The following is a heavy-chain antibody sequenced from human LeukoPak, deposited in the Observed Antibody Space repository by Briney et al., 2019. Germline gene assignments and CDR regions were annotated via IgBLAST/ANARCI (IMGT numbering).Heavy chain of an antibody. CDR1: GGSISSYY. D-gene: IGHD6-13*01. CDR2: IYYSGST. J-gene: IGHJ4*02. V-gene: IGHV4-59*12. Sequence: SETLPLTCTVSGGSISSYYWSWIRQPPGKGLEWIGYIYYSGSTNYNPSLKSRVTISVDTSKNQFSLKLSSVTAADTAVYYCARAYSSSWYWMGYFDYWGQGTLVTVSS. CDR3: ARAYSSSWYWMGYFDY.